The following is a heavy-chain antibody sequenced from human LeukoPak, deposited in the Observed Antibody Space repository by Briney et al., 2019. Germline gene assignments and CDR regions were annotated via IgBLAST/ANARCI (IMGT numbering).Heavy chain of an antibody. Sequence: GESLKISCAASGFTFSSYSMNWVRQAPGKGLEWVSSISSSSSYIYYADSVKGRFTISRDNAKNSLYLQMNSLRAEDTAVYYCAREGPYYDSSGFYHDAFDIWGQGTMVTVSS. CDR3: AREGPYYDSSGFYHDAFDI. V-gene: IGHV3-21*01. CDR2: ISSSSSYI. J-gene: IGHJ3*02. D-gene: IGHD3-22*01. CDR1: GFTFSSYS.